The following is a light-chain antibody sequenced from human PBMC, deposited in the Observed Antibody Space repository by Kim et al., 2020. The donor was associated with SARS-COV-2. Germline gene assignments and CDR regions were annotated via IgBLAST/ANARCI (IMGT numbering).Light chain of an antibody. CDR3: QQYGNSLFT. Sequence: IVLTQSPGTLSLSPGERATLSCRTSQSVRVSYLAWYQQKPGQAPRLLIYGAFNRAIGIPDRFSGSGSGTDFTLTISRLEPEDFAVYYCQQYGNSLFTFGPGTRWISN. V-gene: IGKV3-20*01. CDR2: GAF. CDR1: QSVRVSY. J-gene: IGKJ3*01.